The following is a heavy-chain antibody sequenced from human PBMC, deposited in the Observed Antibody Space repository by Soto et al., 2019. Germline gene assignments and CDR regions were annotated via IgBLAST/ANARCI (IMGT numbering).Heavy chain of an antibody. CDR3: ARYPRFDY. Sequence: EVQLVESGGGLVQPGGSLRLSCAASGFTFSNYAINWVRQAPGKGLEWVSYISSSSDTIYYADSVKGRFTISRDNVKNSLSLQMYSLRDEDTAVYYCARYPRFDYWGQGILVTVSS. CDR2: ISSSSDTI. J-gene: IGHJ4*02. CDR1: GFTFSNYA. V-gene: IGHV3-48*02.